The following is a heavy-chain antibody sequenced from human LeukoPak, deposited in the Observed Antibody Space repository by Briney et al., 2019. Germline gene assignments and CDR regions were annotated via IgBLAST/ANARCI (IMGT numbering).Heavy chain of an antibody. J-gene: IGHJ4*02. CDR3: ARDPSTASAWFYFDL. D-gene: IGHD6-19*01. Sequence: PGGSLRLSCAASGFTFGSNWMSWVRQAPGKGLEWVAHINQDGSVRYYVDSVKGRFTIFRDNTKNSLYLQMNNLRVDDTAIYYCARDPSTASAWFYFDLWGQGTLVTVSS. V-gene: IGHV3-7*01. CDR1: GFTFGSNW. CDR2: INQDGSVR.